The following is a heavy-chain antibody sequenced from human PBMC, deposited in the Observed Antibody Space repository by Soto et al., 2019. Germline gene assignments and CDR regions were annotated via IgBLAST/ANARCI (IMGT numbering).Heavy chain of an antibody. CDR2: TYYRSKWYN. Sequence: SQTLSLTCAISGDSVSSNSAAWNWIRQSPSRGLEWLGRTYYRSKWYNDYAVSVKSRITINPDTSKNQFSLQLNSVTPEDTAVYYCAIDICAYYDFWSGYPNWFDPWGQGTLVTVSS. CDR1: GDSVSSNSAA. CDR3: AIDICAYYDFWSGYPNWFDP. J-gene: IGHJ5*02. D-gene: IGHD3-3*01. V-gene: IGHV6-1*01.